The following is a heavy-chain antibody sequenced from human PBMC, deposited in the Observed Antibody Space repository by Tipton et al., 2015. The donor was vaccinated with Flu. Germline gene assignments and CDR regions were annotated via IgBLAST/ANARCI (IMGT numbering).Heavy chain of an antibody. D-gene: IGHD6-13*01. CDR3: ARYEQHLEGYYYLYYMDV. CDR1: GDSVSSNSAA. J-gene: IGHJ6*03. CDR2: TYYRSKGYN. V-gene: IGHV6-1*01. Sequence: GLVKPSQTLSLTCAISGDSVSSNSAAWNWIRQSPSRGLEWLGRTYYRSKGYNDYAVSVKSRITINPDTSKNHFSLQLNSVTPEDTSVYYCARYEQHLEGYYYLYYMDVWGKGTAVTVSS.